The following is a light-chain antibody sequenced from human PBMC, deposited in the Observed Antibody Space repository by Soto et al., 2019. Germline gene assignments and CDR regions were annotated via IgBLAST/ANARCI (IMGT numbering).Light chain of an antibody. CDR3: QQLTNYRFT. CDR1: EGTNNF. CDR2: GAS. J-gene: IGKJ2*01. V-gene: IGKV1-9*01. Sequence: IQLTQSPSSLSASVGDRVTITCRASEGTNNFLAWYQQKPGKAPQLLIYGASTVQSGVPSRFSGSGSGTDFTLTISSLQPEDSATYYCQQLTNYRFTFGQGT.